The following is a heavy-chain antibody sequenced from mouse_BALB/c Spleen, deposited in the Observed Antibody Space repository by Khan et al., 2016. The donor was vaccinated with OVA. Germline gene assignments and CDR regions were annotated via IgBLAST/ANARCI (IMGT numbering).Heavy chain of an antibody. D-gene: IGHD1-1*01. CDR2: ISYSGNT. V-gene: IGHV3-2*02. J-gene: IGHJ2*01. CDR3: ARVYEGDFDY. CDR1: GYSITSDYA. Sequence: EVQLQESGPGLVKPSQSLSLTCTVTGYSITSDYAWNWIRQFPGNKLEWMGFISYSGNTNYNPSLKSRISITRDTSKNQFFLKLNSVTTEATARYYSARVYEGDFDYWGQGTTLTVSS.